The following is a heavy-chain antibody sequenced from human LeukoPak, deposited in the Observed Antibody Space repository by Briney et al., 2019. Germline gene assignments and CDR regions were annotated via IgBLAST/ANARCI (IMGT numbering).Heavy chain of an antibody. CDR3: ARVNVAVPAAPPLGVFDI. V-gene: IGHV4-61*02. D-gene: IGHD2-2*01. Sequence: SSETLSLTCTVSGGSISSGSYYWSWIRRPAGKGLEWIGRIYTSGSTNYNPSLKSRVTMSVDTSKNQFSLKLSSVTAADTAVYYCARVNVAVPAAPPLGVFDIWGQGTMVTVSS. CDR1: GGSISSGSYY. CDR2: IYTSGST. J-gene: IGHJ3*02.